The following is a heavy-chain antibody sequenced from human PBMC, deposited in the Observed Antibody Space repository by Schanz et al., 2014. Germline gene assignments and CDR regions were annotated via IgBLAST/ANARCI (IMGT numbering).Heavy chain of an antibody. D-gene: IGHD1-26*01. CDR2: IKEDGSEK. V-gene: IGHV3-7*01. CDR3: ARDGAGRAPDAFDI. Sequence: EVLLVESGGGSVQPGGSLRLSCAASGFTFSNYWMSWVRQAPGKGLEWVANIKEDGSEKDYVDSVKGRFTISRDNAKNSLYLQLNSLRAGDTAVYYCARDGAGRAPDAFDIWGQGTMVTVSS. J-gene: IGHJ3*02. CDR1: GFTFSNYW.